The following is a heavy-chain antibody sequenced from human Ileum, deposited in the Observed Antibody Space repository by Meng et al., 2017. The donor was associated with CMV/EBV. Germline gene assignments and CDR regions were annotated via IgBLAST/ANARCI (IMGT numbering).Heavy chain of an antibody. CDR3: ARDGGTSGSYKTFDY. Sequence: GESLKISCAASGYTFSDYYMSWIRQAPGKGLEWVPYIRSSGSTIYYADSVKGRFTISRDNAKTSLYLQMNSLRAENTTVYYCARDGGTSGSYKTFDYWGQGTRVTGSS. J-gene: IGHJ4*02. V-gene: IGHV3-11*04. CDR1: GYTFSDYY. D-gene: IGHD1-26*01. CDR2: IRSSGSTI.